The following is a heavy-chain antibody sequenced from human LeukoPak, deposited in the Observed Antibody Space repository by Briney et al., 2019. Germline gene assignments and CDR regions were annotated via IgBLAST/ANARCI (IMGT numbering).Heavy chain of an antibody. V-gene: IGHV3-48*01. CDR1: GFAFSSYS. J-gene: IGHJ4*02. D-gene: IGHD3-3*01. Sequence: GGSLRLSCSASGFAFSSYSMNWVRQAPGKGLEWVSYVSSSSTTIYYADSVKGRFTISRDNAKNSLYLQMNSLRVADTAVYYCARGPYKDFWSGYSDYWGQGTLVTVSS. CDR3: ARGPYKDFWSGYSDY. CDR2: VSSSSTTI.